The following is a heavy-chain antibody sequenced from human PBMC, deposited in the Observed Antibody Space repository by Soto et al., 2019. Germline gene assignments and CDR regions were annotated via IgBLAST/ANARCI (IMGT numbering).Heavy chain of an antibody. CDR1: GASVSSKRAA. V-gene: IGHV6-1*01. J-gene: IGHJ6*04. CDR3: GTFLSTTSPDV. D-gene: IGHD2-2*01. Sequence: SRTLSLTCAISGASVSSKRAAWDWIRQSPWRGLEWLGRTYYRSKWYNDYAVSVKSRITINPDTSKNQFSLHLNSVTPEDTAVYYCGTFLSTTSPDVWGEGTTVTVSS. CDR2: TYYRSKWYN.